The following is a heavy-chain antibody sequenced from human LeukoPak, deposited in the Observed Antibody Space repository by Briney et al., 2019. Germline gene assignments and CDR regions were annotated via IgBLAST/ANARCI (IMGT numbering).Heavy chain of an antibody. V-gene: IGHV3-53*01. Sequence: GGSLRLSCAASGFTVSSNYMSWVRQAPGKGLEWVSVIYSGGSTYYADSVKGRFTISRDNSKNTLYLQMNSLRDEDTAVYYCAKDAVPAALGEYFFDYWGQGTRVTVSS. D-gene: IGHD2-2*01. J-gene: IGHJ4*02. CDR1: GFTVSSNY. CDR2: IYSGGST. CDR3: AKDAVPAALGEYFFDY.